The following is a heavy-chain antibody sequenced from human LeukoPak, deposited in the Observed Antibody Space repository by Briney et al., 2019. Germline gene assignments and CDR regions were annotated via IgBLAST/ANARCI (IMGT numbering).Heavy chain of an antibody. CDR3: AREVPADSDFDY. D-gene: IGHD2-15*01. J-gene: IGHJ4*02. CDR2: MNPNSGNT. Sequence: ASVKVSCKASGYTFTSYDINWVRQATGQGLEWMGWMNPNSGNTGYAQKFQGRVTMTRNTSISTAYMELSSLRSEDTAVYYCAREVPADSDFDYWGQGTLVTVSS. CDR1: GYTFTSYD. V-gene: IGHV1-8*01.